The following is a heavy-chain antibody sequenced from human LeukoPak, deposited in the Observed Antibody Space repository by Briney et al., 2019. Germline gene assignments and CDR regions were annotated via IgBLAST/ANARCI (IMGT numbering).Heavy chain of an antibody. CDR2: IKQDGSEK. CDR3: ATPLDGYYYYGMDV. D-gene: IGHD1-1*01. CDR1: GFTFSSYW. J-gene: IGHJ6*02. V-gene: IGHV3-7*01. Sequence: SGGSLRLSCAASGFTFSSYWMSWVRQAPGKGLEWVANIKQDGSEKCYVDSVKGRFPISRDNAKNTLYLQMTSLRAEDTPVYYCATPLDGYYYYGMDVWGQGTTVTVSS.